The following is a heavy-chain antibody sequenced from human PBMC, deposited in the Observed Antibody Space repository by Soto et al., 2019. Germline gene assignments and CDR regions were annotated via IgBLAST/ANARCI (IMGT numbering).Heavy chain of an antibody. CDR3: ARHLVDTAFDY. D-gene: IGHD5-18*01. CDR2: IDPSDSYT. Sequence: PGESLKISWKGSGYSFTSGLISWVRQMPGKGLEWMGRIDPSDSYTNYSPSFQGHVTISADKSISTAYLQWSSLKASDTAMYYCARHLVDTAFDYWGQGTLVTVSS. J-gene: IGHJ4*02. V-gene: IGHV5-10-1*01. CDR1: GYSFTSGL.